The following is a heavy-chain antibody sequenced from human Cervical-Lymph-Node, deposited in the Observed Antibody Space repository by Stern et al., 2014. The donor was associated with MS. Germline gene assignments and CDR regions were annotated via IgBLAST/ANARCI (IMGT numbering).Heavy chain of an antibody. CDR1: GYTFIDYY. CDR2: INLSDGAT. CDR3: AREGADNDAFDV. J-gene: IGHJ3*01. D-gene: IGHD1-26*01. V-gene: IGHV1-46*03. Sequence: VHLVESGAEVKKPGASVTVSCRTSGYTFIDYYIHWVRQAPGQGLERMGIINLSDGATTYAEKFQGRVTMTRDTSTNTAYMQLGSLTSEDTAVFFCAREGADNDAFDVWGQGTMVTVSS.